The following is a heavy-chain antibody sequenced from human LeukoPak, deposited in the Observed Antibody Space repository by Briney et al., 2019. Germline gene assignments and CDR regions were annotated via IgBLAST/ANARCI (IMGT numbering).Heavy chain of an antibody. CDR3: AGGGGVGAKY. J-gene: IGHJ4*02. D-gene: IGHD1-26*01. V-gene: IGHV3-23*01. CDR2: LSGSADST. CDR1: GFTFISYS. Sequence: GGSLRLSCAASGFTFISYSMSWVRQAPGKGLEWVSTLSGSADSTYYADSVKGRFTISRDNSNNTLYLQMNSLRAEDTAVYYCAGGGGVGAKYWGQGTLVTVSS.